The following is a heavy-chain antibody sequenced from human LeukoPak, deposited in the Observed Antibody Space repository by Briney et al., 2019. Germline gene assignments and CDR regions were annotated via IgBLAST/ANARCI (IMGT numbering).Heavy chain of an antibody. CDR1: GFTFDDCS. Sequence: SGGSLRLSCAASGFTFDDCSMHWVRQAPGKGLEWVSLITGDGFITHYADSVKGRFTISRDNSANSLYLQMNSLRTEDTALYYCAKDFSGVVGASIDWGRGALVTVSS. CDR2: ITGDGFIT. J-gene: IGHJ4*02. CDR3: AKDFSGVVGASID. V-gene: IGHV3-43*02. D-gene: IGHD1-26*01.